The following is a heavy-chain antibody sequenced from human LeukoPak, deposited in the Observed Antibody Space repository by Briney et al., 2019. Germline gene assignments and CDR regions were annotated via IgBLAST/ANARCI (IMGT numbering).Heavy chain of an antibody. CDR3: ARGDKRVTFGGVIVPFDY. V-gene: IGHV4-61*01. D-gene: IGHD3-16*02. Sequence: SETLSLTCTVSGVSISSSTYYWSWIRQPPGKGLEWIGYIYYSGITNYNPSLESRVTISLDTSKNQFSLKLSSVTAADTAVYYCARGDKRVTFGGVIVPFDYWGQGTLVTVSS. CDR1: GVSISSSTYY. J-gene: IGHJ4*02. CDR2: IYYSGIT.